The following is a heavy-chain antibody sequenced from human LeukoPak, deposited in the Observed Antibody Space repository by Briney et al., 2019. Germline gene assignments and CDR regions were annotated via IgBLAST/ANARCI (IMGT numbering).Heavy chain of an antibody. V-gene: IGHV3-48*02. CDR3: ARDRAYAFDN. D-gene: IGHD3-10*01. Sequence: GGSPRLSCAASGFTFSSYSMNWVRQAPGKGLEWVSYINIISSEIYYGDSVKGRFTISTDNAKNSVYLQMNSLRDEGTAVYYCARDRAYAFDNWGQGTMVTVSS. CDR2: INIISSEI. CDR1: GFTFSSYS. J-gene: IGHJ3*02.